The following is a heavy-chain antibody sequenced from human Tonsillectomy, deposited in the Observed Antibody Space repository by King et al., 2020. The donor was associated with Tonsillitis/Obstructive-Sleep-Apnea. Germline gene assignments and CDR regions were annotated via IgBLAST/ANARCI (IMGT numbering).Heavy chain of an antibody. CDR1: GFTFSSYG. D-gene: IGHD2-2*01. CDR2: IWYDGSNK. CDR3: ARDGGYCSSTSCFIFDY. Sequence: QLVQSGGGVVQPGRSLRLSCAASGFTFSSYGMHWVRQAPGKGLEWVAVIWYDGSNKYYADSVKGRFTISRDNSKNTLYLQMNSLRAEDTAVYYCARDGGYCSSTSCFIFDYWGQGTLVTVSS. J-gene: IGHJ4*02. V-gene: IGHV3-33*01.